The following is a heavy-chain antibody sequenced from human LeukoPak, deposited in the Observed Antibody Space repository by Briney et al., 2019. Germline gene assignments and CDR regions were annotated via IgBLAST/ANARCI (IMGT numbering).Heavy chain of an antibody. J-gene: IGHJ4*02. CDR3: ARGTYYYESSGYYNTGGGAPMPFH. Sequence: SETLSLTCTVSGGSVSSVSYYWSCIRQPPGKGLEWNGYFYYSGSTNYNPSLKRRVTISVDTSQNRFYLKLRAVTAADPGVYYCARGTYYYESSGYYNTGGGAPMPFHWGQRTLVTVSS. CDR2: FYYSGST. V-gene: IGHV4-61*01. D-gene: IGHD3-22*01. CDR1: GGSVSSVSYY.